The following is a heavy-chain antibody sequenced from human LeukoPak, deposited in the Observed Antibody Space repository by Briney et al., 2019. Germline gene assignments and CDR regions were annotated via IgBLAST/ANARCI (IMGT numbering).Heavy chain of an antibody. CDR3: TRGDSSGYYNPTDY. CDR1: GFTFGDYA. CDR2: IRSKAYGGTT. J-gene: IGHJ4*02. Sequence: GGSLRLSRTASGFTFGDYAMSRVRQAPGKGLEWVGFIRSKAYGGTTEYAASVKGRFTISRDDSKSIAYLQMNSLKTEDTAVYYCTRGDSSGYYNPTDYWGQGTLVTVSS. D-gene: IGHD3-22*01. V-gene: IGHV3-49*04.